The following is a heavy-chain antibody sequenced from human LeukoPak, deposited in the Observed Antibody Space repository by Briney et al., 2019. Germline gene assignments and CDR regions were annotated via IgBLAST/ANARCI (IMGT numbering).Heavy chain of an antibody. CDR1: GYTFTSYG. V-gene: IGHV1-18*01. Sequence: ASVKVSCMASGYTFTSYGISWVRQAPGQGLERMGWISAYNGNTNYAQKLQGRVTMTTDTSTSTAYMELRSLRSDDTAVYYCARAHSSGYHNWFDPWGQGTLVTVSS. CDR2: ISAYNGNT. D-gene: IGHD3-22*01. J-gene: IGHJ5*02. CDR3: ARAHSSGYHNWFDP.